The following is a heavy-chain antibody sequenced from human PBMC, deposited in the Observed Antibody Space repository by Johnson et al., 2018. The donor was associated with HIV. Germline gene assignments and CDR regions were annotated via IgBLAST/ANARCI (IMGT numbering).Heavy chain of an antibody. Sequence: VQLVESGGGVVRPGGSLRLSCAASGFTFDDYGMSWVRQTPGKGLEWVSGISWNGGSTGYANSVKGRFTISRDNAKKSLYLQMNSLRAEDTAVYYCAREGEVGRAFDIWGQGTMVTVSS. V-gene: IGHV3-20*04. CDR3: AREGEVGRAFDI. J-gene: IGHJ3*02. D-gene: IGHD3-16*01. CDR1: GFTFDDYG. CDR2: ISWNGGST.